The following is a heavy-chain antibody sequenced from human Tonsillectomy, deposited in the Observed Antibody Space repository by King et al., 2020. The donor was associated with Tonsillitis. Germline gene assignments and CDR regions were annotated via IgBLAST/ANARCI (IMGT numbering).Heavy chain of an antibody. CDR1: GGSISSSDW. J-gene: IGHJ6*02. D-gene: IGHD1-7*01. Sequence: VQLQESGPGLVKPSGTLSLTCDVSGGSISSSDWWSWVRQPPGKGLEWIGEIYHSGSTNYNPSLKSRVTISIDKAKNKFSLSLNSVTAADTAVYYCARGKELQTLDVWGPGTTVTVSS. CDR3: ARGKELQTLDV. CDR2: IYHSGST. V-gene: IGHV4-4*02.